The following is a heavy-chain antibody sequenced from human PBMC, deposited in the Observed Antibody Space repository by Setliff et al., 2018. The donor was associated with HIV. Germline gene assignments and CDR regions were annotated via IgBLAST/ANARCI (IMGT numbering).Heavy chain of an antibody. CDR1: GGSISSYY. J-gene: IGHJ4*02. Sequence: SETLSLTCTVSGGSISSYYWSWIRQPPGKGLEWIGEINYSGSTNYNPSLKSRVTVSADTSKNQFSLKLRSVTAADTAVYYCARRGVMITFGGVYFDYWGQGTLVTVSS. D-gene: IGHD3-16*01. CDR3: ARRGVMITFGGVYFDY. V-gene: IGHV4-34*01. CDR2: INYSGST.